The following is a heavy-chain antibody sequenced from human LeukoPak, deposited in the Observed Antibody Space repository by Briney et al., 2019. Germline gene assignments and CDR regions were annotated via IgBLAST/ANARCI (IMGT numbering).Heavy chain of an antibody. CDR1: GGTFSSYA. CDR3: ANQIGIAKAVFRY. CDR2: IIPILGIA. Sequence: SVKVSCKASGGTFSSYAISWVRQAPGQGLEWMGRIIPILGIANYAQKSQGRVTITADKSTSTAYMELSSLRSEDTAVYYCANQIGIAKAVFRYWGQGTLVTVSS. J-gene: IGHJ4*02. D-gene: IGHD6-19*01. V-gene: IGHV1-69*04.